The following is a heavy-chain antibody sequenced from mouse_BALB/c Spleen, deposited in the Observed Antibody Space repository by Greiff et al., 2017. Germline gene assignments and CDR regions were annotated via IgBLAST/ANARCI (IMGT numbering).Heavy chain of an antibody. V-gene: IGHV2-2*02. CDR3: ARNPFTTVRAMDY. J-gene: IGHJ4*01. CDR1: GFSLTSYG. Sequence: VKLQESGPGLVQPSQSLSITCTVSGFSLTSYGVHWVRQSPGKGLEWLGVIWSGGSTDYNAAFISRLSISKDNSKSQVFFKMNSLQANDTAIYYCARNPFTTVRAMDYWGQGTSVTVSS. CDR2: IWSGGST. D-gene: IGHD1-1*01.